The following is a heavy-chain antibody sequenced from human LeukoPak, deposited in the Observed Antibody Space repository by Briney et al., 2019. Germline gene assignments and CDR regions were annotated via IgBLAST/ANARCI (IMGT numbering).Heavy chain of an antibody. CDR3: ARSIPYGTTWYGRSDY. J-gene: IGHJ4*02. D-gene: IGHD6-13*01. CDR1: GFTFSSYA. CDR2: IKPDGTTK. Sequence: PGGSLRLSCAASGFTFSSYAMSWVRQAPGKGLEWVANIKPDGTTKFYVDFVKGRFTISRDNALNSLYLQMNSLRAEDTAIYYCARSIPYGTTWYGRSDYWGQGTLVTVSS. V-gene: IGHV3-7*03.